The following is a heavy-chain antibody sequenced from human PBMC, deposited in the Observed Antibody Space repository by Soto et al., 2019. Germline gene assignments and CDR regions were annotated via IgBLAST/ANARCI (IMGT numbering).Heavy chain of an antibody. D-gene: IGHD6-13*01. V-gene: IGHV4-31*03. CDR3: ASQYSSSWPQYYYYGMDV. CDR2: IYYSGST. Sequence: SETLSLTCTVSCGSISSGGYYWSWIRQHPGKGLEWIGYIYYSGSTYYNPSLKSRVTISVDTSKNQFSLKLSSVTAADTAVYYCASQYSSSWPQYYYYGMDVWGKGTTVTVS. CDR1: CGSISSGGYY. J-gene: IGHJ6*04.